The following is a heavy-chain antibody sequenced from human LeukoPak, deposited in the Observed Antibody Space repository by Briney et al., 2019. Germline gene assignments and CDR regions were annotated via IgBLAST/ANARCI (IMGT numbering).Heavy chain of an antibody. CDR3: VRDTGPLDY. V-gene: IGHV3-48*01. J-gene: IGHJ4*02. CDR1: GFTFSTYC. Sequence: GGSLRLSCTASGFTFSTYCMNWVRQAPGRGLEWVSYFSGSGTTISYADAVRGRFTISRDNAKNSLYLQMNSLRVEDTAVYYCVRDTGPLDYWGQGTLVTVSS. CDR2: FSGSGTTI.